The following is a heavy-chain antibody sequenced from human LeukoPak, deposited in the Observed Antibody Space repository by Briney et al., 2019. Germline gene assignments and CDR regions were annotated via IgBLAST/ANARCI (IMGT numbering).Heavy chain of an antibody. D-gene: IGHD4-17*01. J-gene: IGHJ4*02. V-gene: IGHV4-34*01. CDR1: GGSISSGGYY. CDR3: ARTTTVASTRYNPRYYFDY. CDR2: INHSGST. Sequence: TSETLSLTCAVSGGSISSGGYYWSWIRQPPGKGLEWIGEINHSGSTNYNPSLKSRVTISVDTSKNQSSLKLSSVTAADTAVYYCARTTTVASTRYNPRYYFDYWGQGTLVTVSS.